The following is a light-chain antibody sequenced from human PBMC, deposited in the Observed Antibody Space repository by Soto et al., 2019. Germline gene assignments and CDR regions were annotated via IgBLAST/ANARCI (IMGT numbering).Light chain of an antibody. CDR1: QSVSSSY. J-gene: IGKJ1*01. CDR3: KQSGSSRWT. CDR2: GAS. V-gene: IGKV3-20*01. Sequence: EIVLTPSPGTLSLSPGERATLSCRASQSVSSSYLAWYQQKPGQAPRLLIYGASSRATGIPDRFSGSGSGTDFTLTISRLEPEDVAVYYCKQSGSSRWTFGQGTKVEIK.